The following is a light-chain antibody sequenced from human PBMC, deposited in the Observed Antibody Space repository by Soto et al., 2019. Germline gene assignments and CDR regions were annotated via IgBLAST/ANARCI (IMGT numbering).Light chain of an antibody. CDR1: SSNIGSNY. Sequence: QPVLTQPPSASGTPGQRVTISCSGSSSNIGSNYVYWYQQLPGTAPKLLIYSNNLRPSGVPDRFSGSKSGTSASLAISGLRSEDEADYYCAAWDDSLSGRVFGGGTKLTVL. CDR3: AAWDDSLSGRV. CDR2: SNN. J-gene: IGLJ3*02. V-gene: IGLV1-47*02.